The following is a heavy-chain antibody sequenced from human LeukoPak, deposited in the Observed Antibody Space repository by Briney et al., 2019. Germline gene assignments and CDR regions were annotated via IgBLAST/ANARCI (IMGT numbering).Heavy chain of an antibody. CDR3: AQDISGGMYGIWFDP. V-gene: IGHV1-46*01. D-gene: IGHD2-8*01. J-gene: IGHJ5*02. Sequence: ASVKVSCKASGYTFTSYYMHWVRQAPGQGLEWMGIINPSGGSTSYAQKFQGRVTMTRDTSTSTVYMELSSQRSEDTAVYYCAQDISGGMYGIWFDPWGQGTLVTVSS. CDR1: GYTFTSYY. CDR2: INPSGGST.